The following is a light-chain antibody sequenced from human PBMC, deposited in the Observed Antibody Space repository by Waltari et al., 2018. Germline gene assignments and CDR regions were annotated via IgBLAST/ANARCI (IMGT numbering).Light chain of an antibody. J-gene: IGKJ4*01. V-gene: IGKV4-1*01. Sequence: DIVMTQSPDSLAVSLGARATITCKSSQSLLFRSNNKNYLAWYQQKPAQPPKLLISWASTRQSGVPDRFSGSGSGTDFTLTISSLQTEDVAVYYCLQYYTTPLTFGGGTKVEIK. CDR3: LQYYTTPLT. CDR2: WAS. CDR1: QSLLFRSNNKNY.